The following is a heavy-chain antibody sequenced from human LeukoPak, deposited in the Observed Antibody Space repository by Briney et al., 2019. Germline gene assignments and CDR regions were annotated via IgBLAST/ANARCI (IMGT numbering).Heavy chain of an antibody. V-gene: IGHV4-39*01. CDR3: ASRNDIMTGYVFDF. Sequence: SETLSLTCTVSGGSVSSTIYYWGWIRQSPGKGLEWIGSIYYTGSTSYNPSLKSRVTISVDTSKNQFSLKLTSVTAADTAVYYCASRNDIMTGYVFDFWDQGTLVTVSS. D-gene: IGHD3-9*01. CDR2: IYYTGST. CDR1: GGSVSSTIYY. J-gene: IGHJ4*02.